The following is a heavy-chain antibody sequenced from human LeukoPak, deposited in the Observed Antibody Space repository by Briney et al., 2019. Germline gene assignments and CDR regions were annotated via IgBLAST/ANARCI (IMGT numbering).Heavy chain of an antibody. CDR1: GYTFTGYY. D-gene: IGHD7-27*01. CDR2: INPNSGGT. CDR3: AIDWGSDYYYYMDV. J-gene: IGHJ6*03. Sequence: ASVKVSCKASGYTFTGYYMHWVRQAPGQGLEWMGWINPNSGGTNYAQKFQGRVTMTRDTSISTAYMELSGLRSDDTAVYYCAIDWGSDYYYYMDVWGKGTTVTVSS. V-gene: IGHV1-2*02.